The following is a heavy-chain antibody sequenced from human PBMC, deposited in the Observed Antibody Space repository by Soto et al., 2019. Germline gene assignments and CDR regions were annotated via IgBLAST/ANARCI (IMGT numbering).Heavy chain of an antibody. V-gene: IGHV4-39*01. D-gene: IGHD2-2*01. CDR3: ARQGVVVPAANWFDP. J-gene: IGHJ5*02. CDR2: IYYSGST. Sequence: LCGGSISSSSYYWGWIRQPPGKGLEWIGSIYYSGSTYYNPSLKSRVTISVDTSKNQFSLKLSSVTAADTAVYYCARQGVVVPAANWFDPWGQGTLVTVSS. CDR1: GGSISSSSYY.